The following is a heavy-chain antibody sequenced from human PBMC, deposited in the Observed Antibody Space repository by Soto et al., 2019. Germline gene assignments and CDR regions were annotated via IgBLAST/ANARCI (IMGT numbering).Heavy chain of an antibody. D-gene: IGHD5-12*01. CDR2: INPSGGST. V-gene: IGHV1-46*01. Sequence: ASVKVSCKASGYTFTSYYMHWVRQAPGQGLEWMGIINPSGGSTSYAQKFQGRVTMTRDTSTSTVYMELSSLRSEDTAVYYCAVTYGLGRYIPTRKYSGYDYPLYCDYWGQGTLVTVSS. J-gene: IGHJ4*02. CDR1: GYTFTSYY. CDR3: AVTYGLGRYIPTRKYSGYDYPLYCDY.